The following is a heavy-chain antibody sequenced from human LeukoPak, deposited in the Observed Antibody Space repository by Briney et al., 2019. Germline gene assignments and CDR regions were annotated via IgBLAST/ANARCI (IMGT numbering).Heavy chain of an antibody. CDR1: NGSIRSQY. J-gene: IGHJ4*02. CDR3: ARETGPGYFYDSSGYYLRGYFDN. V-gene: IGHV4-59*11. CDR2: IYYTGST. Sequence: SETLSLTCTVSNGSIRSQYRSWIRQPPGKGLEWIGYIYYTGSTNNNPSLQSRVTISVETSRTQFSLNLPSVTAADTGVYYCARETGPGYFYDSSGYYLRGYFDNWGQGILVTVSS. D-gene: IGHD3-22*01.